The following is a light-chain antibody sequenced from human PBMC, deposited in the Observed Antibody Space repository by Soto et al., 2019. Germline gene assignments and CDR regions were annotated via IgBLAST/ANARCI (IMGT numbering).Light chain of an antibody. V-gene: IGLV2-8*01. J-gene: IGLJ3*02. CDR3: HSYAVTDTWV. CDR2: DVN. CDR1: SSDVGAFDH. Sequence: QSALTQPPSASGSPGQSVTISCTGTSSDVGAFDHVSWYQQQPGQAPKLMIFDVNKRPSGVPDRFSGSKSGNTASLTVSGLQTEDEADYYCHSYAVTDTWVFGGGTKLTVL.